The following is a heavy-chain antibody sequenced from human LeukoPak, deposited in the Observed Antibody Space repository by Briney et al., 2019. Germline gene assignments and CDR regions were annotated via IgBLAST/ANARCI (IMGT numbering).Heavy chain of an antibody. CDR1: GGSISSYY. D-gene: IGHD6-6*01. CDR2: IYYSGST. V-gene: IGHV4-59*01. J-gene: IGHJ3*02. CDR3: ARLESIAARPGAFDI. Sequence: ETLSLTCTVSGGSISSYYWSWIRQPPGKGLEWIGYIYYSGSTNYNPSLKSRVTISVDTSKNQFSLKLSSVTAADTAVYYCARLESIAARPGAFDIWGQGTMVTVSS.